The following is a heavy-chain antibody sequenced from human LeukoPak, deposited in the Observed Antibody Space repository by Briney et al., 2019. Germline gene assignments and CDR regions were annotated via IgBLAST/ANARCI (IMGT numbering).Heavy chain of an antibody. Sequence: SETLSLTCTASVASLAGYYWSWIRQPAGKGLEWIGRIYISENARYNPSLESRVTLSIDTSKKQFSLILRSVTAADTAVYYCARDRDKAADGLEGGDAFDIWGPGTLATVSP. CDR2: IYISENA. V-gene: IGHV4-4*07. CDR3: ARDRDKAADGLEGGDAFDI. D-gene: IGHD6-13*01. J-gene: IGHJ3*02. CDR1: VASLAGYY.